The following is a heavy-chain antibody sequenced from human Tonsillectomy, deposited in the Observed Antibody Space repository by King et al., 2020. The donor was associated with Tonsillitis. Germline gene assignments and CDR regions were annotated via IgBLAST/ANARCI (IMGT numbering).Heavy chain of an antibody. CDR2: IYSSGRT. J-gene: IGHJ4*02. D-gene: IGHD6-6*01. CDR3: AGLLPEYSRSAGCFDY. V-gene: IGHV4-59*08. CDR1: GGSIRSHY. Sequence: QLQESGPGLAKPSETLSLTCTVSGGSIRSHYWSWIRQPPGKGMEWSGYIYSSGRTNYNPSLKSRVTISVDTSKTQFSRKLSSGTAADTAGYYCAGLLPEYSRSAGCFDYWGQGTLVTVSS.